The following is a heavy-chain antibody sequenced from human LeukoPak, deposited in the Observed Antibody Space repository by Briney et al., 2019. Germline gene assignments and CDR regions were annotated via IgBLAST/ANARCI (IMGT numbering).Heavy chain of an antibody. CDR3: ARSNGGYDLYYYMDV. CDR1: GYTFTSYG. CDR2: ISSYNGNT. J-gene: IGHJ6*03. D-gene: IGHD5-12*01. Sequence: GASVKVSCKASGYTFTSYGISWVRQAPGQGLEWMGWISSYNGNTNYAQKLQGRVTMTTDTSTSAAYMDLSRLRSDDTAVYFCARSNGGYDLYYYMDVWGKGTTVTVSS. V-gene: IGHV1-18*01.